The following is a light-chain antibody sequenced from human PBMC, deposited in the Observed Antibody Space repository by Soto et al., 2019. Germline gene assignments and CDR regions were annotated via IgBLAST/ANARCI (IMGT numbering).Light chain of an antibody. CDR3: QQSHSTPKT. Sequence: DIQMTQSPSSLSTSVGDRVTITCRASQSISIYLNWYQQKIGKAPKLLIYAASTLQSGAPSRFSGSGSGTDFTLTISSLQPEDFATYYCQQSHSTPKTLGQGTKLEIK. CDR2: AAS. V-gene: IGKV1-39*01. J-gene: IGKJ2*01. CDR1: QSISIY.